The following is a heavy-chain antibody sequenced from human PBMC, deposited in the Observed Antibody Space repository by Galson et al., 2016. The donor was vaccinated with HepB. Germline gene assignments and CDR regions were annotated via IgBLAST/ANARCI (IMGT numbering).Heavy chain of an antibody. Sequence: SVKVSCKASGYTFTSYGISWVRRAPGQGLEWMGWISAYNGNTYYAQKLQGRVTMTTDTSTSTAYMELSSLRSEDTAVYYCARRKIADPGMYYGMDVWGQGTTVTVSS. J-gene: IGHJ6*02. CDR2: ISAYNGNT. CDR3: ARRKIADPGMYYGMDV. CDR1: GYTFTSYG. D-gene: IGHD6-13*01. V-gene: IGHV1-18*01.